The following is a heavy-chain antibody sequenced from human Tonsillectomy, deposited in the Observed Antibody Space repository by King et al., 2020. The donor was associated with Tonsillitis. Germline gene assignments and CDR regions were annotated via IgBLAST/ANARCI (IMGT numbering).Heavy chain of an antibody. J-gene: IGHJ5*02. Sequence: VQLQESGPGLVKPSETLSLTCTVSGGSISSYYWSWIRQPPGKGLEWIGYIYYSGSTDYNPSLQSRVTISVDTSKNQFSLKLTSVTAADTAVYYCARTTVTTWGGNWFDPWGQGTLVTVSS. V-gene: IGHV4-59*01. CDR2: IYYSGST. CDR3: ARTTVTTWGGNWFDP. D-gene: IGHD4-11*01. CDR1: GGSISSYY.